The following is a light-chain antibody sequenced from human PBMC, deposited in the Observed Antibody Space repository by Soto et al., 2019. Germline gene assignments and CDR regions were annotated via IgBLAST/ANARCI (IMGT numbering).Light chain of an antibody. CDR1: GSYNF. J-gene: IGLJ1*01. Sequence: QSARTQPASVSGSPGQSITISCTVGSYNFVSWYQQHPGKAPKVLIYEVSKRPSGVSDRFSGSKSGNTASLTISGLQAEDEADYYCCSDAGRSTYVFGTGTKVTVL. V-gene: IGLV2-23*02. CDR3: CSDAGRSTYV. CDR2: EVS.